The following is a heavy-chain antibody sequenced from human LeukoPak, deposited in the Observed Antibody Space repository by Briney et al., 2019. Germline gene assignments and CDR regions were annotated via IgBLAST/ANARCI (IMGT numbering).Heavy chain of an antibody. J-gene: IGHJ4*02. CDR3: ARAHRGVLDY. CDR1: GYTFTGYY. D-gene: IGHD3-10*01. Sequence: ASVKVSCKASGYTFTGYYMHWVRQAPGQGLEWMGWINPNSGGTNYAQKFQGRVTMTRDTSTSTVYMELSSLRSEDTAVYYCARAHRGVLDYWGQGTLVTVSS. V-gene: IGHV1-2*02. CDR2: INPNSGGT.